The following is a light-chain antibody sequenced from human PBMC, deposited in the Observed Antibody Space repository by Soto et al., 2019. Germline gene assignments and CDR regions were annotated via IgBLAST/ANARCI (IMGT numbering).Light chain of an antibody. J-gene: IGKJ1*01. V-gene: IGKV1-5*03. CDR3: QQYNSYRT. CDR2: KAS. Sequence: DIQMTQSPSTLSASVGDRVTITCRASQSISSWLAWYQQKPGKAPKLLIYKASSLESGVPSRFSGSGSGTEFTITISSLQPDDFATYYGQQYNSYRTFGQGTKVEIK. CDR1: QSISSW.